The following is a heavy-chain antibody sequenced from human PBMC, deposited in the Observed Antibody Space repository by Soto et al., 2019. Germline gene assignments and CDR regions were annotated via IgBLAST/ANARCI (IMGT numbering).Heavy chain of an antibody. CDR3: AKVGFPYSYGYLFYY. Sequence: SVKVSCKASGYTFTSYGISWVRQAPGQGLEWMGWISDYNGNTKYAQKFQGRVTMTTDNSKNTLYLQMNSLRVEDTAVYYCAKVGFPYSYGYLFYYWGQGTLVTVSS. D-gene: IGHD5-18*01. J-gene: IGHJ4*02. CDR2: ISDYNGNT. V-gene: IGHV1-18*01. CDR1: GYTFTSYG.